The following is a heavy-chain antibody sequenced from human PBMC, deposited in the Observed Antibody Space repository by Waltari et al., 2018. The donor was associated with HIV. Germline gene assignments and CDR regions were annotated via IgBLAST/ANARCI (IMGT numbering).Heavy chain of an antibody. CDR1: GFTVSSNY. Sequence: EVQLVESGGGLIQPGGSLRLSCAASGFTVSSNYMNWVRQDPGKGLEWVSVLYSGGTTYYADSVKGRFTISRDNSKNTLYLQMNSLRAEDTAVYYCARVLDGMDVWGQGTAVTVSS. CDR3: ARVLDGMDV. V-gene: IGHV3-53*01. J-gene: IGHJ6*02. CDR2: LYSGGTT.